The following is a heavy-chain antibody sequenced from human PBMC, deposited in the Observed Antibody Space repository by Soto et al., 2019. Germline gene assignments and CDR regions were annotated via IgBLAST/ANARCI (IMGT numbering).Heavy chain of an antibody. Sequence: QVQLVESGGGLVEPGGSLRLSCAASGFRFSDHYMTWIRQAPGKGLEWVSKISSGGTTMYYADSVKGRFTVSRDNAQNSLDLQMNGLSAEDTAVYSCAGDQYYYGSAFWCQGTLVTVSS. CDR2: ISSGGTTM. J-gene: IGHJ4*02. V-gene: IGHV3-11*01. D-gene: IGHD3-10*01. CDR1: GFRFSDHY. CDR3: AGDQYYYGSAF.